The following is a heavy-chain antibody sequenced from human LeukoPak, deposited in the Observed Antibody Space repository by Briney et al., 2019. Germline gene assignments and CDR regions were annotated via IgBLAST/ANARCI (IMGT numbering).Heavy chain of an antibody. CDR3: ARGVGSMPDY. D-gene: IGHD2-2*01. Sequence: GGSLRLSCAASGFTFSSYAMHWVRQAPGKGLEWVAVISYDGSNKYYADSVKGRFTISRDNSKNTLYLQMNSLRAEDTAVYYCARGVGSMPDYWGQGTLVTVSP. V-gene: IGHV3-30*01. CDR2: ISYDGSNK. CDR1: GFTFSSYA. J-gene: IGHJ4*02.